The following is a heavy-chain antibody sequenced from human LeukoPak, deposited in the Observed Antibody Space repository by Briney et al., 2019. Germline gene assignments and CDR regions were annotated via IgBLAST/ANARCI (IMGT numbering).Heavy chain of an antibody. D-gene: IGHD3-10*01. CDR1: GFTFSSYE. CDR3: AKDPPLYY. CDR2: ISSSGTTI. Sequence: GGSLRLSCAASGFTFSSYEMNWVRQAPGKGLEWVSYISSSGTTIYYADSVKGRFTISRDNSKNTLYLQMNRLRAEDTAVYYCAKDPPLYYWGQGTLVTVSS. J-gene: IGHJ4*02. V-gene: IGHV3-48*03.